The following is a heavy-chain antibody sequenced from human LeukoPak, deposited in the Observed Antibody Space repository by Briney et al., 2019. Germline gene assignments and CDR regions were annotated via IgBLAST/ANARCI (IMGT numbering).Heavy chain of an antibody. CDR1: GYTFTSYG. J-gene: IGHJ5*02. CDR3: ARAGGYCSSTSCYKGPNWFDP. V-gene: IGHV1-18*01. Sequence: ASVKVSCKASGYTFTSYGISWVRQAPGQGLEWMGWISAYNGNTNYAQKLQGRVTMTTDTSTSTAYMELRSLRSDDTAVYYCARAGGYCSSTSCYKGPNWFDPWGQGTLVTVSS. CDR2: ISAYNGNT. D-gene: IGHD2-2*02.